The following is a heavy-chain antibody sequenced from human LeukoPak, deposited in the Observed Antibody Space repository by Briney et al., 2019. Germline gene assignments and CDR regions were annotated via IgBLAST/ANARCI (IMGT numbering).Heavy chain of an antibody. CDR2: ISGSGGST. V-gene: IGHV3-23*01. Sequence: PGGSLRLSCAASGFTFSSYAMSWVRQAPGKGLEWVSVISGSGGSTYYADSVKGRFTISRDNSKNTLYLQMNSLRAEDTAVYYCARAYSSSWCGGYWFDPWGQGTLVTVSS. D-gene: IGHD6-13*01. CDR3: ARAYSSSWCGGYWFDP. CDR1: GFTFSSYA. J-gene: IGHJ5*02.